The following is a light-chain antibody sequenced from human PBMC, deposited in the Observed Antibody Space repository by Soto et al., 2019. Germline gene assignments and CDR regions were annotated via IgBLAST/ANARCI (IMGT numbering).Light chain of an antibody. CDR2: AAS. J-gene: IGKJ1*01. V-gene: IGKV1-8*01. CDR3: QQYYSYPRT. Sequence: GDTVTITCRASQSIITYLHWYQQKPGKAPRLLIYAASSLQSGVPSRFSGSGSGTDFTLTISCLQSEDFATYYCQQYYSYPRTFGQGTKVDIK. CDR1: QSIITY.